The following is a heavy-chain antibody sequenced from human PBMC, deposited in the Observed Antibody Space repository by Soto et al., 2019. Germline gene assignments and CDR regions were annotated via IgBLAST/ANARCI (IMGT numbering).Heavy chain of an antibody. Sequence: PGGSLRLSCAASGFTFNIYGMHWVRQAPDKGLEWVALISYEGSNQYYADSVKGRFTISRDNSKNTLFLQMNSLIADDTAVYYCAKDQASGQGSFDSWGQGTLVTVSS. J-gene: IGHJ4*02. CDR2: ISYEGSNQ. V-gene: IGHV3-30*18. CDR1: GFTFNIYG. CDR3: AKDQASGQGSFDS.